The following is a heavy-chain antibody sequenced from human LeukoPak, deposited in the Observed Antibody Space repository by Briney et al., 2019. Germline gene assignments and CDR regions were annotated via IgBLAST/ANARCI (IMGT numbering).Heavy chain of an antibody. V-gene: IGHV3-30*02. Sequence: GGSLRLSCAASGFTFSNYGIHWVRQAPGKGLEWVAFIRYDGSIKYYADSVKGRFTISRDNSKNTLYLQMNSLRAEDTAVYYCARGGDYYGSGSYYRIYANYYYYYMDVWGKGTTVTISS. J-gene: IGHJ6*03. CDR3: ARGGDYYGSGSYYRIYANYYYYYMDV. CDR1: GFTFSNYG. CDR2: IRYDGSIK. D-gene: IGHD3-10*01.